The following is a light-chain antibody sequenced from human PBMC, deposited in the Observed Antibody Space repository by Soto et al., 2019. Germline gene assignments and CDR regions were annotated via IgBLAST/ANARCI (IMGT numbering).Light chain of an antibody. J-gene: IGLJ1*01. CDR1: SSDIGGYNY. V-gene: IGLV2-8*01. Sequence: QSALTQPPSASGSPGQSVTISCTGTSSDIGGYNYVSWYQQHPGKAPKVMIYEVSKRPSGVPDRFSGSKSGNTASLTVSGLKAEDEADYYCSSYAGSNNFVFGTGTKVTVL. CDR3: SSYAGSNNFV. CDR2: EVS.